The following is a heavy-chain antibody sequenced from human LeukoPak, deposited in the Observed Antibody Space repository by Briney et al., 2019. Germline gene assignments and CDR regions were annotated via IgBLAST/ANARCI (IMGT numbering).Heavy chain of an antibody. Sequence: GGSLRLSCAASGFAFNPYAMSWVRQAPGKGLEWVAVIWYDGSNKYYADSVKGRFTISRDNSKNTLYLQMNSLRAEDTAVYYCARELLWFGELSQALDYWGQGTLVTVSS. J-gene: IGHJ4*02. D-gene: IGHD3-10*01. CDR3: ARELLWFGELSQALDY. CDR1: GFAFNPYA. CDR2: IWYDGSNK. V-gene: IGHV3-33*08.